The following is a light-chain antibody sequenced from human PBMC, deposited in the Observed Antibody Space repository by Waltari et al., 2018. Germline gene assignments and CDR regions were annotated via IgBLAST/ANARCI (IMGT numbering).Light chain of an antibody. Sequence: QSALTQPASVSGSPGPSITISCTGTNGDIGNYNYVSWYQQHPGKAPKLIIYEVNNRPLGVSNRFSGSKSGNTASLTISGLQAEDEADYYCCSFTRASTWVFGGGTKLTVL. V-gene: IGLV2-14*01. CDR1: NGDIGNYNY. CDR3: CSFTRASTWV. CDR2: EVN. J-gene: IGLJ3*02.